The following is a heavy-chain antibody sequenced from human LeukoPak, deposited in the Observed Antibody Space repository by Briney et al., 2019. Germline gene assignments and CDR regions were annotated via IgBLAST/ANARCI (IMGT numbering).Heavy chain of an antibody. CDR1: GFTLSSYW. D-gene: IGHD6-13*01. V-gene: IGHV3-7*01. J-gene: IGHJ5*02. CDR3: AREISSWYRTEGRFDP. CDR2: IKQDGREK. Sequence: GGSLTLSCAASGFTLSSYWMGWVRQAPEKGLEWVANIKQDGREKYPVDSVQGRFTISRDNAKNSLYLQMNSLRAEDTAVYYCAREISSWYRTEGRFDPWGQGTLVTVSS.